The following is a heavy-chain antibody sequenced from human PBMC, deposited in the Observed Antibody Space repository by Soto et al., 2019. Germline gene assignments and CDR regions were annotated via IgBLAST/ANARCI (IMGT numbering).Heavy chain of an antibody. CDR3: EKDRSSSLDGMDV. D-gene: IGHD6-13*01. CDR2: VWYDGSNK. Sequence: XECLSLFCAASGFKFAIYGMHWVRQAPGKGLEWVAVVWYDGSNKYYADSVKGRFTISRDNSKSTLYLQLNSLRAEDTAVYYCEKDRSSSLDGMDVWGQGTTVTVSS. V-gene: IGHV3-33*06. J-gene: IGHJ6*02. CDR1: GFKFAIYG.